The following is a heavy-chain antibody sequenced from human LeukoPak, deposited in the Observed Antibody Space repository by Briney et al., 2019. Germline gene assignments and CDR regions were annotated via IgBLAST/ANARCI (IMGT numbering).Heavy chain of an antibody. CDR1: GGSISSGNYY. D-gene: IGHD2-15*01. Sequence: PSETLSLTCTVSGGSISSGNYYWGWIRQPPGKGLEWLGNIYYSGSTYHNPSLKSRVTISVDTSKNQFSLNLISVTAADTAVYYCARLDCSPGSCHFDYWGQGTLVTVSS. CDR2: IYYSGST. CDR3: ARLDCSPGSCHFDY. J-gene: IGHJ4*02. V-gene: IGHV4-39*01.